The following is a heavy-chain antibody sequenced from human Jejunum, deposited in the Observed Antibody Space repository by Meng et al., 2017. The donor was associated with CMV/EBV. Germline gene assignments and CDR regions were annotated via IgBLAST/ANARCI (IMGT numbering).Heavy chain of an antibody. Sequence: AGPGGSNRSGTYYWSWIRQPPGKGLEWIGYIYHSGSTYYNPSLKSRVAISVDTSKNQFSLKLSSVTAADTAVYYCARFSSTIIPFDYWGQGTLVTVSS. CDR2: IYHSGST. CDR3: ARFSSTIIPFDY. V-gene: IGHV4-30-4*01. J-gene: IGHJ4*02. CDR1: GGSNRSGTYY. D-gene: IGHD2-2*01.